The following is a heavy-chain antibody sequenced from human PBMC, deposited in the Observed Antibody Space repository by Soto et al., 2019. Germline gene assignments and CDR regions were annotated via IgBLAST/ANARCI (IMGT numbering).Heavy chain of an antibody. V-gene: IGHV4-59*08. CDR2: IYYSGNT. Sequence: PSESLSLTCTVSGGSISSYDWSWIRQPPGKGLEWIGYIYYSGNTNYNPSLKSRVTISVDTSKNQFSLKLSSVTAADTAVYYCARHVVHLNTFGGVIVERPSYRFDPWGQGTLVTVSS. J-gene: IGHJ5*02. CDR3: ARHVVHLNTFGGVIVERPSYRFDP. D-gene: IGHD3-16*02. CDR1: GGSISSYD.